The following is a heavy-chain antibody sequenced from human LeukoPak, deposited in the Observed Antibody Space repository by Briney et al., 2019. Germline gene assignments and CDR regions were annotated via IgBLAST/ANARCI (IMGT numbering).Heavy chain of an antibody. D-gene: IGHD3-10*01. Sequence: GGSLRLSCTVSGFSLSSYALSWVRRAPGKGLEWVSATSSSDAGKYYADSVRGRFTISRDNSRNTMYLQMNSLRAEDTAVYYCARENTMGRGFPRGFDIWGQGTMVTVSS. CDR2: TSSSDAGK. CDR3: ARENTMGRGFPRGFDI. CDR1: GFSLSSYA. J-gene: IGHJ3*02. V-gene: IGHV3-23*01.